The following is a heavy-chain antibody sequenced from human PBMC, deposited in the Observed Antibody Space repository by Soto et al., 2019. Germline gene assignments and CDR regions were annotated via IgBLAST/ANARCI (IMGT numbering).Heavy chain of an antibody. J-gene: IGHJ4*02. CDR1: GYTFTSYA. Sequence: ASVKVSCKASGYTFTSYAMLWVCQAPGQRLEWMGWINAGNGNTKYSQKFQGRVTITRDTSASTAYMELSSLRSEDTAVYYCARSIVVVTAADYWGQGTLVTVS. V-gene: IGHV1-3*01. CDR3: ARSIVVVTAADY. CDR2: INAGNGNT. D-gene: IGHD2-21*02.